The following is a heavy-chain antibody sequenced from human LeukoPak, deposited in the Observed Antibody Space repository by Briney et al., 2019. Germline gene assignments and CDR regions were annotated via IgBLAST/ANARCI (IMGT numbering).Heavy chain of an antibody. CDR3: AKDRVRWALEY. CDR2: ISSSSGTI. V-gene: IGHV3-23*01. J-gene: IGHJ4*02. Sequence: PGGSLRLSCAASGFRFSTFGMSWVRQAPGKGLEWVSYISSSSGTIFYADSVKGRFTISRDHYKNTMYLQMNSLRAEDTAVYYCAKDRVRWALEYWGQGTLVTVSS. CDR1: GFRFSTFG. D-gene: IGHD1-26*01.